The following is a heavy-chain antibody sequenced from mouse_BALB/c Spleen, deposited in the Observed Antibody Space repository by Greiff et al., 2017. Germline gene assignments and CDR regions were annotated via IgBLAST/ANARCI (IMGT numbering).Heavy chain of an antibody. V-gene: IGHV1-54*01. J-gene: IGHJ4*01. CDR3: ARRGSSYDYAMDY. D-gene: IGHD1-1*01. CDR1: GYAFTNYL. CDR2: INPGSGGT. Sequence: VQLQESGAELVRPGTSVKVSCKASGYAFTNYLIEWVKQRPGQGLEWIGVINPGSGGTNYNEKFKGKATLTADKSSSTAYMQLSSLTSDDSAVYLCARRGSSYDYAMDYWGQGTSVTVSS.